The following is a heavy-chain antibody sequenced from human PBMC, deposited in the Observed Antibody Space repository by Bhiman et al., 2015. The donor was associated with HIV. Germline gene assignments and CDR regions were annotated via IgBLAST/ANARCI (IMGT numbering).Heavy chain of an antibody. Sequence: EVQLLESGGGVLRPGGSLRLSCAASGFTFDDYGMNWVRQAPGKGLEWVSGINWNGGSTRYADSVKGRFTISRDNAKNSLYLQMNSLRAEDTALYYCARDDSGSYYSYWYFDLWGRGTLVTVSS. CDR3: ARDDSGSYYSYWYFDL. J-gene: IGHJ2*01. D-gene: IGHD3-10*01. V-gene: IGHV3-20*04. CDR2: INWNGGST. CDR1: GFTFDDYG.